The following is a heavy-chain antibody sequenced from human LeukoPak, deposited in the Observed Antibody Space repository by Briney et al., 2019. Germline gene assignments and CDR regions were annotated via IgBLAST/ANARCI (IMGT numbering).Heavy chain of an antibody. Sequence: SQTLSLTCTVSGASISSYYRSWIRQPPGKGLEWIGNIFYSGSPNYNPSLKSRVTVSFDTSKNQFSLNLSSVTAADTAVYYCARVGHMAAAGTYDYWGQGTLVTVSS. CDR3: ARVGHMAAAGTYDY. J-gene: IGHJ4*02. CDR1: GASISSYY. CDR2: IFYSGSP. D-gene: IGHD6-13*01. V-gene: IGHV4-59*08.